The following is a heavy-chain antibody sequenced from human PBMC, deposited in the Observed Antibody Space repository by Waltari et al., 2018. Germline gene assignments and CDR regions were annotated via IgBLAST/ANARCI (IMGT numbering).Heavy chain of an antibody. CDR2: IIPMFGIP. D-gene: IGHD3-16*01. V-gene: IGHV1-69*12. J-gene: IGHJ6*03. Sequence: HVQLVQSGAEVKKPGSWVKVSGKASGDSLGGYGISWVRLAPGKGLEGRGWIIPMFGIPEYSQKFQERLTITADESTSTAYMELSSLSSEDTAIYYCARHELGISQYYYNMYVWGQGTTVTISS. CDR3: ARHELGISQYYYNMYV. CDR1: GDSLGGYG.